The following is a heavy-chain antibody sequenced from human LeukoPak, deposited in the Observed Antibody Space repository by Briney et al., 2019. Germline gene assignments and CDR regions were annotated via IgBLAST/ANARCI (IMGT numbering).Heavy chain of an antibody. CDR3: AKGYYDILADYFHNWFNP. D-gene: IGHD3-9*01. CDR2: ISISGGTT. CDR1: GFTFSSYA. V-gene: IGHV3-23*01. Sequence: PGGSLRLSCAASGFTFSSYAMSWVRQAPGKGLEWVSVISISGGTTYYADSVKGRFTISRDNSKNTLYLQMNSLRADDTAVYYCAKGYYDILADYFHNWFNPWGQGTLVIVSS. J-gene: IGHJ5*02.